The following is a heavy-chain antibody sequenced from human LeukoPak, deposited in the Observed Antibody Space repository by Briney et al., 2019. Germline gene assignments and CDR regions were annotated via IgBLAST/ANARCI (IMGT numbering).Heavy chain of an antibody. CDR2: ISANNVDT. CDR3: AXRGPTPYYYSMXV. Sequence: ASVKVSFKPSGYTFMHYGIHWVRQAPRQGLELLGGISANNVDTNYAQKLQGTVTMTTDTSTSTAYMGLRSVTSCATSVYDCAXRGPTPYYYSMXVWGKGTTVTVSS. V-gene: IGHV1-18*01. CDR1: GYTFMHYG. D-gene: IGHD2-15*01. J-gene: IGHJ6*03.